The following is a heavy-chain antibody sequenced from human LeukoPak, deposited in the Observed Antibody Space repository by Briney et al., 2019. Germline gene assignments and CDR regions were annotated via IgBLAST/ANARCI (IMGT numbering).Heavy chain of an antibody. V-gene: IGHV4-59*01. CDR3: ARDLYVDIVAPSGMDV. D-gene: IGHD5-12*01. J-gene: IGHJ6*02. Sequence: SETLSLTCTVSGGSISSYYWSWIRQPPGKGLEWIGYIYYSGSTNYNPSLKSRVTISVDTSKNQFSLKLSSVTAADTAVYYCARDLYVDIVAPSGMDVWGQGTTVTVSS. CDR2: IYYSGST. CDR1: GGSISSYY.